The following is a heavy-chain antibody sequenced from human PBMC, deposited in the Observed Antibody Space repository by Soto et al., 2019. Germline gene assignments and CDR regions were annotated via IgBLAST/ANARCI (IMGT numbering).Heavy chain of an antibody. Sequence: QLQLQESGPGLVKPSETLSLTCTVSGGSISSSSYYWGWIRQPPGKVLEWIGSIYYSGSTYYNPSLKRRVTISVDTSKNQFSLKLSSVTAADTAVYYCARLYGDYVQAFDIWGQGTMVTVSS. D-gene: IGHD4-17*01. CDR2: IYYSGST. V-gene: IGHV4-39*01. J-gene: IGHJ3*02. CDR3: ARLYGDYVQAFDI. CDR1: GGSISSSSYY.